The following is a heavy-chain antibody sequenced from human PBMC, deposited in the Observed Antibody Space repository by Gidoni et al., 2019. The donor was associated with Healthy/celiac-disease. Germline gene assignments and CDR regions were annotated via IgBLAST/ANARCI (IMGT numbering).Heavy chain of an antibody. CDR2: ISGSGGST. CDR3: AKEPSSSVDYYYGMDV. V-gene: IGHV3-23*01. D-gene: IGHD6-6*01. Sequence: VQLLESGGGLVQPGGSLRLSCAASGFTFSSYAMSWVRQAPGKGLEWVSAISGSGGSTYYADSWKGRFTISRDNSKNTLYLQMNSLRAEDTAVYYCAKEPSSSVDYYYGMDVWGQGTTVTVSS. CDR1: GFTFSSYA. J-gene: IGHJ6*02.